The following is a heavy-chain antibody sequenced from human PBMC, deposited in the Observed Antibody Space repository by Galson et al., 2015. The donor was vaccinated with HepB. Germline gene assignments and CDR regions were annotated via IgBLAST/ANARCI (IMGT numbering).Heavy chain of an antibody. J-gene: IGHJ5*02. CDR3: ARDVGPYYYDSSGPGFDP. D-gene: IGHD3-22*01. Sequence: SLRLSCAASGFTFSSYAMHWLRQAPGKGLEWVAVISYDGSNKYYADSVKGRFTISRDNSKNTLYLQMNSLRDEDTAVYYCARDVGPYYYDSSGPGFDPWGQGTLVTVSS. CDR1: GFTFSSYA. CDR2: ISYDGSNK. V-gene: IGHV3-30-3*01.